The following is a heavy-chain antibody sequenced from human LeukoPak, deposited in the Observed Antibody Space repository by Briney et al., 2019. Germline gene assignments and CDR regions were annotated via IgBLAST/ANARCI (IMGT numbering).Heavy chain of an antibody. Sequence: GGSLRLSCAGSGFTFSNYWMGWVRQAPGKGLQWVANIKTDGSEKYYVDSVKGRFTISRDNAKNSLYLQMNSLRAEDTAVYYCATYSSLNRREFQFWGQGTLLTVSS. CDR3: ATYSSLNRREFQF. V-gene: IGHV3-7*01. D-gene: IGHD3-22*01. CDR2: IKTDGSEK. J-gene: IGHJ1*01. CDR1: GFTFSNYW.